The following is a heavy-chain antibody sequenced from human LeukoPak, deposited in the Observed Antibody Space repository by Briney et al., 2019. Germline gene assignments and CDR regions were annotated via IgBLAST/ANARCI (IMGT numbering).Heavy chain of an antibody. J-gene: IGHJ4*02. CDR3: ARQIYGGYGTFDY. V-gene: IGHV5-51*01. D-gene: IGHD5-12*01. Sequence: GESLKISCKGSGYIFTTYWIAWVRQMPGKGLERMGIIFPGGSDTRYSPSFQGQVTISADKSITTAYLQWSSLKASDTAMYYCARQIYGGYGTFDYWGQGALVTVSS. CDR2: IFPGGSDT. CDR1: GYIFTTYW.